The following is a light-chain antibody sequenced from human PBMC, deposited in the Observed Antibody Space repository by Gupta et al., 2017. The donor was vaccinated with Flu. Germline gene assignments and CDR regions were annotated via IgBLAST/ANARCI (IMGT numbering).Light chain of an antibody. Sequence: SYELTQPPSVSVSPGQTASITCSGDKLGDKYACWYQQKPGQFPVLVIDPESKRPSGIPEQFSGSNYGNRATLTNGGAEAVDEADYDGQVRDNLVFGGGTKLTVI. CDR3: QVRDNLV. CDR2: PES. V-gene: IGLV3-1*01. CDR1: KLGDKY. J-gene: IGLJ2*01.